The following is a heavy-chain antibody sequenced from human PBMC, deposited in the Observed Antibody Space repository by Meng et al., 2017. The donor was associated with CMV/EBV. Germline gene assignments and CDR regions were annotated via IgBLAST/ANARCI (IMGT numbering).Heavy chain of an antibody. CDR2: IKQDGSEK. Sequence: GESLKISCAASGFTFSSYWMSWVRQAPGKGLEWVANIKQDGSEKYYVDSVKGRFTISRDNAKNSLYLQMNSLRAEDTAVYYCARAQVVVVPAAIHYYYYGMDVWGQGTTVTVS. CDR3: ARAQVVVVPAAIHYYYYGMDV. D-gene: IGHD2-2*01. CDR1: GFTFSSYW. J-gene: IGHJ6*02. V-gene: IGHV3-7*03.